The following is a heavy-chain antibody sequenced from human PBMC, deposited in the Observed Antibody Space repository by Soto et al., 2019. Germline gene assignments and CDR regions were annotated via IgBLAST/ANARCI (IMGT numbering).Heavy chain of an antibody. V-gene: IGHV3-30*18. J-gene: IGHJ4*02. D-gene: IGHD3-3*01. CDR1: GFTLSHYD. CDR2: VSYDGSNK. Sequence: QVQLVESGGGVVKPGRSLRLSCVASGFTLSHYDMNWVRQAPGKGLEWVAVVSYDGSNKYYGDSVRGRFTISRDNSKNTRYRKLNSLRSEDRVLYYCAKGDLITPQFLEFWGQGALFTVSS. CDR3: AKGDLITPQFLEF.